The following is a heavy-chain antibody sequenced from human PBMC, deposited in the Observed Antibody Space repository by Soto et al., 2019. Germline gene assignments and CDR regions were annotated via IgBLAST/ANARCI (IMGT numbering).Heavy chain of an antibody. CDR3: STGPDGNFDS. Sequence: SETLSLTCTVSGGSIRSNYHYWGWLRQPPGKELEWIGSVFYTGSTYYNPSLQSRLTMSVDTSKNQFSLKLNSVTAADTAVYYCSTGPDGNFDSWGQGTRVTVSS. V-gene: IGHV4-39*01. CDR2: VFYTGST. CDR1: GGSIRSNYHY. D-gene: IGHD1-1*01. J-gene: IGHJ4*02.